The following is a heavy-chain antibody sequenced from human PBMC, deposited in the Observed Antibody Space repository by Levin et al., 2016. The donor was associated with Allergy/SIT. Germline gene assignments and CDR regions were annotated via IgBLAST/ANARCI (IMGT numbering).Heavy chain of an antibody. D-gene: IGHD2/OR15-2a*01. CDR2: INAGNGNT. CDR1: GYTFTSYA. J-gene: IGHJ4*02. V-gene: IGHV1-3*01. Sequence: ASVKVSCKASGYTFTSYAMHWVRQAPGQRLEWMGWINAGNGNTKYSQKFQGRVTITRDTSASTAYMELSSLRSEDTAVYYCAGDSMTRKYYFDYWGQGTLVTVSS. CDR3: AGDSMTRKYYFDY.